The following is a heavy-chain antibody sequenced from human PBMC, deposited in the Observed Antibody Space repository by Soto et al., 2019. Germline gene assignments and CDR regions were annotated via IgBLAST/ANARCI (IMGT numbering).Heavy chain of an antibody. D-gene: IGHD4-4*01. J-gene: IGHJ6*02. CDR1: GFTFSSYG. CDR2: IWYDGSNK. Sequence: QVQLVESGGGVVQPGRSLRLSCAASGFTFSSYGMHWVRQAPGKGLEWVAVIWYDGSNKYYADSVKGRFTISRDNSKNTLYLQMNSLRAEDTAVYYCARDRGVTTVDGMDVWGQGTTVTVSS. V-gene: IGHV3-33*01. CDR3: ARDRGVTTVDGMDV.